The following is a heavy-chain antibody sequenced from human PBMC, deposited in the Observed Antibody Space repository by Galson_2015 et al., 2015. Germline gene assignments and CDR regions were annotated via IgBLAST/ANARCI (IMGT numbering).Heavy chain of an antibody. Sequence: SLRLSCAASGLTFGDYWMHWVRHAPGKGLVWVSRINSDGSTTTYADSVKGRFTISRDNAKNTLYLQMNSLRVEDTAVYYCARAFHASGTQLSDYRVHRALFTVSS. CDR2: INSDGSTT. V-gene: IGHV3-74*01. D-gene: IGHD3-10*01. CDR3: ARAFHASGTQLSDY. CDR1: GLTFGDYW. J-gene: IGHJ4*01.